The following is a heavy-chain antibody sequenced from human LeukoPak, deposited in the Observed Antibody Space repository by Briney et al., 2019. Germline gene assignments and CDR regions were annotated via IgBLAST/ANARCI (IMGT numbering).Heavy chain of an antibody. Sequence: SETLSLTCAVYGGSFSGYYWSWIRQPPGKGLEWIGEINHIGSTNYNPSLKSRVTISVDTSKNQFSLKVSSVTAADTAVYYCARGYYDYVWGSYRYKDYFDYWGQGTLVTVSS. V-gene: IGHV4-34*01. J-gene: IGHJ4*02. CDR1: GGSFSGYY. D-gene: IGHD3-16*02. CDR3: ARGYYDYVWGSYRYKDYFDY. CDR2: INHIGST.